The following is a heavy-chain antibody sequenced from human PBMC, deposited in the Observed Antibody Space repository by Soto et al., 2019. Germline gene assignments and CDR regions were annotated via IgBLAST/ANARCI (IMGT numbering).Heavy chain of an antibody. CDR2: IYPGDHET. J-gene: IGHJ4*02. Sequence: GESLKISCQCSGYTFSNFWIGWVRQLPGQGLEWMGIIYPGDHETRYSPSFLGKVTISAETSINTAYLQWSSLEASDSAFYFCARSPRSSPYFYFWGQGALVTVSS. CDR3: ARSPRSSPYFYF. V-gene: IGHV5-51*01. CDR1: GYTFSNFW. D-gene: IGHD6-13*01.